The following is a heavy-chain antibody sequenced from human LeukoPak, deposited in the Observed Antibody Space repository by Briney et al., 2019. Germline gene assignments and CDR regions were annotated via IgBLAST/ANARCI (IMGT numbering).Heavy chain of an antibody. CDR3: ATFSGAHHKTFDS. Sequence: QTGGSLRLSCAASGFTFSSYWMSWVRQAPGKGLEWVANIKQDGSEKYYVDSVNGRFTISRDNAKNSLYLQMNTLRAEDTAIYYCATFSGAHHKTFDSWGQGTLVTVSS. J-gene: IGHJ4*02. CDR2: IKQDGSEK. D-gene: IGHD1-14*01. V-gene: IGHV3-7*01. CDR1: GFTFSSYW.